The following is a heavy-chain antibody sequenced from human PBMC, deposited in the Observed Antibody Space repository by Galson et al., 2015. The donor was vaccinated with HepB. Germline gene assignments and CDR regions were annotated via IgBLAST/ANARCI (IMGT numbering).Heavy chain of an antibody. CDR3: ATRYGGELLFVIDY. Sequence: SLRLSCAASGFTFSTYAMFWVRQAPGKGLEWVSVISDSGATTYHADAVQGRFIISRDNSKNTLYLQMNSLRAEDTALYYCATRYGGELLFVIDYWGQGTLVTVSS. CDR1: GFTFSTYA. J-gene: IGHJ4*02. CDR2: ISDSGATT. V-gene: IGHV3-23*01. D-gene: IGHD3-16*02.